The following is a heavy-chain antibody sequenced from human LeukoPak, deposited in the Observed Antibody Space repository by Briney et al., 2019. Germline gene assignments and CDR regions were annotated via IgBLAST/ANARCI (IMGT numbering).Heavy chain of an antibody. CDR3: ARGRWLERPYYYYYMDV. V-gene: IGHV5-51*01. Sequence: GESLKISCKGSGYSFTSYWVGWVRQMPGKGLEWMGIIYPGDSDTRYSPSFQGQVTISADKSISTAYLQWSSLKASDTAMYYCARGRWLERPYYYYYMDVWGKGTTVTVSS. CDR2: IYPGDSDT. J-gene: IGHJ6*03. D-gene: IGHD1-1*01. CDR1: GYSFTSYW.